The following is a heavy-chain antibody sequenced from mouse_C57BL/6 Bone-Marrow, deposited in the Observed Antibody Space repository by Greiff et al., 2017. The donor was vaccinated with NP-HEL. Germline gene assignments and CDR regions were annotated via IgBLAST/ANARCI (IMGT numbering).Heavy chain of an antibody. CDR1: GFSLTSYG. V-gene: IGHV2-2*01. CDR3: ARMGDYDYPWFAY. CDR2: IWSGGST. Sequence: VQLQQSGPGLVQPSQSLSITCKVSGFSLTSYGVHWVRQSPGKGLEWLGVIWSGGSTDYNAAFISRLSISKDNSKSQFFYKMNILQADDTAIYYCARMGDYDYPWFAYWGQGTLVTVSA. D-gene: IGHD2-4*01. J-gene: IGHJ3*01.